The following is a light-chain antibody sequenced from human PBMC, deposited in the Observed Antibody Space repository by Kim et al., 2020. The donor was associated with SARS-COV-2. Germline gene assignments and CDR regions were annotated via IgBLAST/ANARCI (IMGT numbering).Light chain of an antibody. CDR3: QQYGSSPPLT. CDR2: GAS. J-gene: IGKJ4*01. CDR1: QSVNNNY. V-gene: IGKV3-20*01. Sequence: PGEMATLSCRASQSVNNNYVAWDQQRLGQAPRLLIYGASSRATGIPDRFSGSGSGTDFALTISRLEPEEFAVYYCQQYGSSPPLTFGGGTKVDIK.